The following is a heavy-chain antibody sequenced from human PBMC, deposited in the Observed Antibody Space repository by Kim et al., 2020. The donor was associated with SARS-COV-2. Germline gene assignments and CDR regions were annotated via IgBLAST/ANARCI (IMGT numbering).Heavy chain of an antibody. Sequence: SETLSLTCNVSSDSISSYYWSWIRQFPGKGLEWLGYIYYSGNTDNNPSLKSRVTISWDTSKNQFSLDLTSVTDADTAVYYCARSEGRGSWHQFDYWGQGILVTVSS. D-gene: IGHD6-13*01. J-gene: IGHJ4*02. CDR2: IYYSGNT. CDR1: SDSISSYY. V-gene: IGHV4-59*01. CDR3: ARSEGRGSWHQFDY.